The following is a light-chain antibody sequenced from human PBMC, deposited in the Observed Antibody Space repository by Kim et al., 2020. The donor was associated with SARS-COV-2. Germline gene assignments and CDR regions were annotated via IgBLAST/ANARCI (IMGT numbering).Light chain of an antibody. Sequence: PGERDTHSCRASQSVSSSYLAWYQQKPGQAPRLLIYGASSRATGIPDRFIGSGSGTDFTLTISRLEPEDFAVYYCQQYGSSPGWTFGQGTKVDIK. CDR1: QSVSSSY. CDR2: GAS. CDR3: QQYGSSPGWT. V-gene: IGKV3-20*01. J-gene: IGKJ1*01.